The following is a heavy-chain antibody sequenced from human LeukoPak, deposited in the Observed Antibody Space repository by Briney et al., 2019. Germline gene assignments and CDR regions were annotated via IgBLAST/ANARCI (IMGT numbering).Heavy chain of an antibody. J-gene: IGHJ4*02. CDR2: IYYSGST. V-gene: IGHV4-30-4*01. CDR1: GGSISSGDYY. D-gene: IGHD1-14*01. CDR3: ARDSLTTGFDY. Sequence: SQTLSLTCTVSGGSISSGDYYWSWIRQPPGKGLEWIGYIYYSGSTYYNPSLKSRVTLSIDTSKNQFSLKVSSVTAADTAVYYCARDSLTTGFDYWGQGSLVTISS.